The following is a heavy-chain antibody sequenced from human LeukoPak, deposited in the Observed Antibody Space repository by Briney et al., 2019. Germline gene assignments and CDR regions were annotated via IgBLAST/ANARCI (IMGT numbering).Heavy chain of an antibody. CDR1: GFTFSSYA. CDR2: ISYDGSNK. Sequence: PGRSLRLSCAASGFTFSSYAMHWVRQAPGKGLEWVAVISYDGSNKYYADSVKGRFTISRDNSKNTLYLQMNSLRAEDTAVYYCARGLWFGELLPNLDYWGQGTLVTVSS. V-gene: IGHV3-30*04. D-gene: IGHD3-10*01. J-gene: IGHJ4*02. CDR3: ARGLWFGELLPNLDY.